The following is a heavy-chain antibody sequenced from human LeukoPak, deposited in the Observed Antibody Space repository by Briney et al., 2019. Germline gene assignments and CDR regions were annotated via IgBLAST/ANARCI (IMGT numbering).Heavy chain of an antibody. CDR3: ARAVFRGSVYNWFDP. V-gene: IGHV4-4*02. Sequence: SGTLSLTCAVSGGSISSSNWWSWVRPPPGKGLEWIGEIYHSGSTNYNPSLKSRVTISVDKSKNQFSLKLSSVTAADTAVYYCARAVFRGSVYNWFDPWGQGTLVTVSS. J-gene: IGHJ5*02. CDR2: IYHSGST. D-gene: IGHD3-10*01. CDR1: GGSISSSNW.